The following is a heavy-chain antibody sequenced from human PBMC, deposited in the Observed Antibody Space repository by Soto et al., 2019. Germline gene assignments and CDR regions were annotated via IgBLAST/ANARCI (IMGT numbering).Heavy chain of an antibody. J-gene: IGHJ4*02. V-gene: IGHV3-33*01. Sequence: GRSLRLSCAASGFTFSSYGMHWVRQAPGKGLEWVAVIWYDGSNKYYADSAKGRFTISRDNSKNTLYLQMNSLRAEDTAVYYCARSRTYYDFWSGYSIWGQGTLVTVSS. CDR2: IWYDGSNK. CDR1: GFTFSSYG. CDR3: ARSRTYYDFWSGYSI. D-gene: IGHD3-3*01.